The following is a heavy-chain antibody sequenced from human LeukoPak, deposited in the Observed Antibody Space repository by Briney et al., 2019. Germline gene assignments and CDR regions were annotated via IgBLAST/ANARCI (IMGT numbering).Heavy chain of an antibody. CDR1: GGSISSGNYY. J-gene: IGHJ3*02. CDR3: ARDPTTVTDGFAI. Sequence: PSETLSLTCTVSGGSISSGNYYWSWIRQPAGKGLEWIGRMYTSGSTDYNPSLKSRVTISVDTSKNQFSLKLSSVTAADTAVYFCARDPTTVTDGFAIWGQGTMVTVSS. CDR2: MYTSGST. V-gene: IGHV4-61*02. D-gene: IGHD4-17*01.